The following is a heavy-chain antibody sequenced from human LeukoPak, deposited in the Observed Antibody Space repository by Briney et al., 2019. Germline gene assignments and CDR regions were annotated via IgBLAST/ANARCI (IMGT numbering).Heavy chain of an antibody. V-gene: IGHV3-23*01. Sequence: GGSLRLSCAASGFRFSSYAMSWVRQAPGKGLEWVSGISGSGGSTYYADSVKGRFTISRDNSKNTLYLQMNSLRAEDTAVYYCARGTYYDFWSGSIRATYYYYGMDVWGQGTTVTVSS. CDR3: ARGTYYDFWSGSIRATYYYYGMDV. J-gene: IGHJ6*02. CDR1: GFRFSSYA. CDR2: ISGSGGST. D-gene: IGHD3-3*01.